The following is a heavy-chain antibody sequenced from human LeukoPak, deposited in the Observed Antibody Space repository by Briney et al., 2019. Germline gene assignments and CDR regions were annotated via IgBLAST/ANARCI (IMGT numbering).Heavy chain of an antibody. Sequence: SETLSLTCTVSGGSISSYYWSWIRQPPGKGLEWIGYIYYSGSTNYNPSLKSRVTISVDTSKNQFSLKLSSVTAADTAVYYCARGLGLVPIGYWGQGTLVTVSS. D-gene: IGHD3/OR15-3a*01. V-gene: IGHV4-59*01. CDR2: IYYSGST. CDR3: ARGLGLVPIGY. J-gene: IGHJ4*02. CDR1: GGSISSYY.